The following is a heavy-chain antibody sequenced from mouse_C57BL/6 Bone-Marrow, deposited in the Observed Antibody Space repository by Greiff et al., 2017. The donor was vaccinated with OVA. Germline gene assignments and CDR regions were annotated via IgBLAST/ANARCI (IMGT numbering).Heavy chain of an antibody. D-gene: IGHD1-1*01. CDR1: EYEFPSHD. CDR2: INSDGGST. Sequence: EVQVVESGGGLVQPGESLKLSCESNEYEFPSHDMSWVRKTPEKRLELVAAINSDGGSTYYPDTMERRFIISRDNTKTTLHLQMSSLMSEDTALYYCASPHYYGSSYEYFDVWGTGTTVTVSS. V-gene: IGHV5-2*01. J-gene: IGHJ1*03. CDR3: ASPHYYGSSYEYFDV.